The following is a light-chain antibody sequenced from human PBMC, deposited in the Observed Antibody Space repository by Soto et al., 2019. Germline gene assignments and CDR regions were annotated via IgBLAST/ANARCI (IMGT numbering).Light chain of an antibody. Sequence: QSVLTQPPSVSGAPGQKVTISCTGSSSNIGAGYDVHWYQQLPGTAPKLLLYGNNNRPSGVPDRFSGSKSGTSASLAITGLQSEDAADYYCQSYDTSLDALYVFGTGTKLTVL. CDR2: GNN. J-gene: IGLJ1*01. V-gene: IGLV1-40*01. CDR3: QSYDTSLDALYV. CDR1: SSNIGAGYD.